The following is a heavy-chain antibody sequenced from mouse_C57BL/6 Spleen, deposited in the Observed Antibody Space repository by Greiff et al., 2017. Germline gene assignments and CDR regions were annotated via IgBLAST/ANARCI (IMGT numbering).Heavy chain of an antibody. J-gene: IGHJ1*03. CDR1: GFSLTSYG. V-gene: IGHV2-2*01. Sequence: QVQLQQSGPGLVQPSQSLSITCTVSGFSLTSYGVHWVRQSPGQGLEWLGVIWSGGSTDYNAAFISRLSISKDNSKSQVFFKMNSLQADDTAIYCCASMGYFDVWGTGTTVTVSS. CDR2: IWSGGST. CDR3: ASMGYFDV.